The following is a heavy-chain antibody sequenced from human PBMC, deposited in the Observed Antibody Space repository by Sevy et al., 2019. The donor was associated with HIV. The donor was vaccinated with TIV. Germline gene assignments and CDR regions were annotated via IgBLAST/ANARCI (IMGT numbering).Heavy chain of an antibody. Sequence: GGSLRLSCAASGFTFSSYSMNWVRQAPGKGLEWVSYISSSSSTIYYADSVKGRFTISRDNARNSLYLQMNSLRAEDTAVYYCARGRQDDFWGGYYHRAQYNWFDPWGQGTLVTVSS. V-gene: IGHV3-48*01. D-gene: IGHD3-3*01. CDR3: ARGRQDDFWGGYYHRAQYNWFDP. CDR2: ISSSSSTI. CDR1: GFTFSSYS. J-gene: IGHJ5*02.